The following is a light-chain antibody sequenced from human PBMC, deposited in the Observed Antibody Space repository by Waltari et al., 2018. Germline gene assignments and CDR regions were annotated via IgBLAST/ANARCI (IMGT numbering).Light chain of an antibody. CDR2: WAS. J-gene: IGKJ2*01. CDR1: QSVVYSANNKNH. V-gene: IGKV4-1*01. CDR3: QQYYTTPYT. Sequence: DIVMTQSPDSLAMSLGERATINSKSSQSVVYSANNKNHLAGYKQKPGKTPNLLIYWASTRESGVPDRFSGSGSGTDFTLTISSLQAEDVAVYYCQQYYTTPYTFGQGTKLEIK.